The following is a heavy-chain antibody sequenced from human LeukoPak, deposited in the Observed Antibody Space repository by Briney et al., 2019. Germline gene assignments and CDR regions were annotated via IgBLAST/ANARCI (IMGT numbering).Heavy chain of an antibody. V-gene: IGHV3-21*01. J-gene: IGHJ3*01. CDR1: GFTFSSYD. Sequence: KPGGSLRLSCAASGFTFSSYDMNWVRQAPGKGLEWASYISSSSSYIYYADSVKGRFTISRDNAKNSLYLQMNSLRAEDTAVYYCARVDAFDLWGQGTMVTVSS. CDR2: ISSSSSYI. CDR3: ARVDAFDL.